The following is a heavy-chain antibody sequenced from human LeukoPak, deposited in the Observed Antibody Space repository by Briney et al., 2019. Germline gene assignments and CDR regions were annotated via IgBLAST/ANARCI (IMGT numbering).Heavy chain of an antibody. CDR2: IIPIFGTA. Sequence: ASVKVSCKASGGTFSSYAISWVRQAPGQGLEWMGGIIPIFGTANYAQKSQGRVTITADESTSTAYMELSSLRSEDTAVYYCARDVGVHFYGDPTPGWFDPWGQGTLVTVSS. J-gene: IGHJ5*02. D-gene: IGHD4-17*01. CDR3: ARDVGVHFYGDPTPGWFDP. V-gene: IGHV1-69*01. CDR1: GGTFSSYA.